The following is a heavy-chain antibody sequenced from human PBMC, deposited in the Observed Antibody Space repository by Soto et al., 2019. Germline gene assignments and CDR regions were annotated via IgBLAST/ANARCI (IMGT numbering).Heavy chain of an antibody. CDR3: ARQCRGVTCHWFVP. V-gene: IGHV4-59*01. Sequence: SETLSLTCTVSGGSISSYYWSWIRQPPGKGLEWIGYIYYSGSTNYNPSLKSRVTISVDTSKNQFSLKLSSVTAADTAVYYCARQCRGVTCHWFVPWGQGTLVTV. CDR2: IYYSGST. CDR1: GGSISSYY. D-gene: IGHD2-15*01. J-gene: IGHJ5*02.